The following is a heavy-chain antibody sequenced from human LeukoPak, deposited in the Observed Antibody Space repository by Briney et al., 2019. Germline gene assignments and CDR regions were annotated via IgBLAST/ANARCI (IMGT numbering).Heavy chain of an antibody. D-gene: IGHD3-22*01. J-gene: IGHJ4*02. Sequence: SQTLSLTCAISGDSVSSNSAAWNWIRQSPSRGLEWLGRTYYRSKWYNDYAVSVKSRITINPDTSKNQFSLQLNSVTPEDTAVYYCARSQSVYYDSSGYYLPLDYWGQGTLVTVSS. CDR2: TYYRSKWYN. CDR1: GDSVSSNSAA. CDR3: ARSQSVYYDSSGYYLPLDY. V-gene: IGHV6-1*01.